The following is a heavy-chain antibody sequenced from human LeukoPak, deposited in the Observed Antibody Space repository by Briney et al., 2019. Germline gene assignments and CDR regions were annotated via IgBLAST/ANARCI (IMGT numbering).Heavy chain of an antibody. CDR1: GGPISSYY. CDR2: IYTSGST. J-gene: IGHJ6*03. Sequence: PSETLSLTCTVSGGPISSYYWSWIRQPAGKGLEWIGRIYTSGSTNYNPSLKSRVTMSVDTSKNQFSLKLSSVTAADTAVYYCARDLDIVVVPAAQAEDYYYYMDVWGKGTTVTVSS. D-gene: IGHD2-2*03. V-gene: IGHV4-4*07. CDR3: ARDLDIVVVPAAQAEDYYYYMDV.